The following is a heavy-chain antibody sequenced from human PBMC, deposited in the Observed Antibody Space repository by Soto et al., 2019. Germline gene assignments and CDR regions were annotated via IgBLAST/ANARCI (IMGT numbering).Heavy chain of an antibody. J-gene: IGHJ4*02. V-gene: IGHV3-7*01. CDR1: GFCITNYW. D-gene: IGHD2-2*02. CDR3: VRDSYTAHWHTAGEDY. CDR2: IKEDGSLK. Sequence: DVQLVESGGGLVQPGGSLRLSCAASGFCITNYWMTWVRQAPGKGPEWVTNIKEDGSLKFYVDSVRGRFTISRDNAKNSVYLGMSRLRAEDTAVYYCVRDSYTAHWHTAGEDYWGQGTLVTVSS.